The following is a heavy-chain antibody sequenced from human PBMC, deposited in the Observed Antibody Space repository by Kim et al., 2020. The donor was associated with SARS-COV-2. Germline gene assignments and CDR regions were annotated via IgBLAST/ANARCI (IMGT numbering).Heavy chain of an antibody. CDR3: ARVTGYSYYFDY. V-gene: IGHV3-30*01. J-gene: IGHJ4*02. Sequence: YYADSVKGRFTISRDNSKNTLYLQMNSLRAEDTAVYYCARVTGYSYYFDYWGQGTLVTVSS. D-gene: IGHD3-9*01.